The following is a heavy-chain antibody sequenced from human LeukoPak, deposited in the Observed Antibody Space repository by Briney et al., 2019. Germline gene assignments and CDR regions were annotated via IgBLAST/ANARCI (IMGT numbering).Heavy chain of an antibody. V-gene: IGHV3-23*01. CDR3: AKGTSNWGVYYFDY. D-gene: IGHD7-27*01. Sequence: PGGSLRLSCVASGFTFSDYAMTWVRQAPGKGLEWVSGMSGGGGGTDYADSVEGRFTISRDNSKNTLYLQMNSLRGEDTAVYYCAKGTSNWGVYYFDYWGQGTLVTVSS. CDR1: GFTFSDYA. J-gene: IGHJ4*02. CDR2: MSGGGGGT.